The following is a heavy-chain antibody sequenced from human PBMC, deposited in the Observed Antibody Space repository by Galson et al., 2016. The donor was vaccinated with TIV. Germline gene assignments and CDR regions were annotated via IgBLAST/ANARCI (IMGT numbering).Heavy chain of an antibody. V-gene: IGHV3-43D*04. J-gene: IGHJ6*03. CDR2: ISWDGGNR. CDR3: AKDIGGGNYYYYYMDV. D-gene: IGHD3-16*01. CDR1: GFTFDDYA. Sequence: SLRLSYAASGFTFDDYAMHWVRQTPGKGLEWVSLISWDGGNRFYADSVKGRFNISRDNSKNSLYLQMNSLRTEDTALYYCAKDIGGGNYYYYYMDVWGTGTTVTVSS.